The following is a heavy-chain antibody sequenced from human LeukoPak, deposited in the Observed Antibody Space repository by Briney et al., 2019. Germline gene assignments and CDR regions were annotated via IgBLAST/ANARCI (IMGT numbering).Heavy chain of an antibody. J-gene: IGHJ4*02. Sequence: MTSETLSLTCTVSGASVTDYYWGWIRQPPGKGLEWIGSIYYSGSTYYNPSLKSRVTISVDTSKNQFSLKLSSVTAADTAVYYCASMDYGDPDYWGQGTLVTVSS. D-gene: IGHD4-17*01. CDR3: ASMDYGDPDY. CDR2: IYYSGST. V-gene: IGHV4-39*01. CDR1: GASVTDYY.